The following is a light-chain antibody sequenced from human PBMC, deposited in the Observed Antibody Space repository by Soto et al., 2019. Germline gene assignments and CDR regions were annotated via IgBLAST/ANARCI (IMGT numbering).Light chain of an antibody. J-gene: IGLJ2*01. CDR2: DVS. CDR3: SSYTSSTTVV. Sequence: QSALTQPASVSGSPGQSITISCTGISSDVGGYNYVSWYQQYPGKAPKLMIYDVSNRPSGVSNRCSGSKSGNTASLTISGLQAEDEADYYCSSYTSSTTVVVGGGTKLTVL. CDR1: SSDVGGYNY. V-gene: IGLV2-14*01.